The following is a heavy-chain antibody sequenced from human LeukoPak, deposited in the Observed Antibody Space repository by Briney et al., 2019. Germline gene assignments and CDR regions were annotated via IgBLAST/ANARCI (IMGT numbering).Heavy chain of an antibody. D-gene: IGHD7-27*01. V-gene: IGHV4-39*01. CDR1: GGSISSSSYY. Sequence: SETLSLTCTVSGGSISSSSYYWGWIRQPPGKGLEWIGSIYYSGSTYYNPSLKSRVTISVDTSKKQFSLKLSSVTAADTAVYYCARAPGDPLSLDAFDIWGQGTMVTVSS. J-gene: IGHJ3*02. CDR3: ARAPGDPLSLDAFDI. CDR2: IYYSGST.